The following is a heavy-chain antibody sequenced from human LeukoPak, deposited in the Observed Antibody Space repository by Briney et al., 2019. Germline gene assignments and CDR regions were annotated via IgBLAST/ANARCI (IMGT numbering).Heavy chain of an antibody. D-gene: IGHD2-2*01. CDR3: ASQPAAADVDY. V-gene: IGHV3-7*03. CDR2: IKQDGSAK. Sequence: GGSLRLSCAASGFMFSRYWMTWVRQAPGKGLEWVANIKQDGSAKSYVDSVKGRFTISRDNAKNSLYLQMNSLRDDDTGVYYCASQPAAADVDYWGQGTLVTGSS. J-gene: IGHJ4*02. CDR1: GFMFSRYW.